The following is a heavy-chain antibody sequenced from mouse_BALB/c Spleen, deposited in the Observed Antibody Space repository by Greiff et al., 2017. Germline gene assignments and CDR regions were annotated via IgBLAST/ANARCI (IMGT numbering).Heavy chain of an antibody. Sequence: QVQLQQSGAELARPGASVKLSCKASGYTFTSYWMQWVKQRPGQGLEWIGAIYPGDGDTRYTQKFKGKATLTADKSSSTAYMQLNSLASEDSAVYYCARSGNGNYEGDYWGQGTSVTVSS. V-gene: IGHV1-87*01. J-gene: IGHJ4*01. CDR3: ARSGNGNYEGDY. D-gene: IGHD2-1*01. CDR1: GYTFTSYW. CDR2: IYPGDGDT.